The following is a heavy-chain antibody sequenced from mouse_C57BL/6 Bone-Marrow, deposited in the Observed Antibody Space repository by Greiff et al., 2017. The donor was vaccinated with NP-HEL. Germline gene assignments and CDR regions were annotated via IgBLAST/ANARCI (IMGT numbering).Heavy chain of an antibody. CDR3: TRRALTTVVAGYYAMDY. V-gene: IGHV5-9-1*02. CDR2: ISSGGDYI. CDR1: GFTFSSYA. J-gene: IGHJ4*01. Sequence: EVQRVESGEGLVKPGGSLKLSCAASGFTFSSYAMSWVRQTPEKRLEWVAYISSGGDYIYYADTVKGRFTISRDNARNTLYLQMSSLKSEDTAMYYCTRRALTTVVAGYYAMDYWGQGTSVTVSS. D-gene: IGHD1-1*01.